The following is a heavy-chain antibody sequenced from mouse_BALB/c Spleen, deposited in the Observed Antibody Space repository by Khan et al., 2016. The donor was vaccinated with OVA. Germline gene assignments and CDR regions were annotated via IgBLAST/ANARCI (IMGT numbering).Heavy chain of an antibody. CDR3: ARRTTEYAMDY. D-gene: IGHD2-14*01. CDR2: INPRSGYT. Sequence: VQLQESGAELARPGASVKMSCKASGYTFTSHTMHWVKQRPGQGLEWIGYINPRSGYTNYNQKFNDKATSTADKSSSTAYMQLSSLTSEDSAVYYCARRTTEYAMDYWGQGTSVTVSS. CDR1: GYTFTSHT. V-gene: IGHV1-4*01. J-gene: IGHJ4*01.